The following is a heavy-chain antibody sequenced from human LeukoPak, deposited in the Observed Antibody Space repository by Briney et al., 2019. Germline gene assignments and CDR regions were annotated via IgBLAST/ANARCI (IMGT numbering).Heavy chain of an antibody. CDR1: SGSFSGYY. V-gene: IGHV4-34*01. Sequence: SETLSLTCAVYSGSFSGYYWSWIRQPPGKGLEWIGEINHSGSTNYNPSLKSRVTISVDTSKNQFSLKLSSVTAADTAVYYCARSSHRFTPFDYWGQGTLVTVSS. CDR2: INHSGST. D-gene: IGHD2-2*01. J-gene: IGHJ4*02. CDR3: ARSSHRFTPFDY.